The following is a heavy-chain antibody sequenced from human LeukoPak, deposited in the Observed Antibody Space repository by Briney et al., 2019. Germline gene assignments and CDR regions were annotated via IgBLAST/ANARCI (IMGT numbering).Heavy chain of an antibody. CDR2: IYPGDSDT. CDR3: ARHPLLYNWNDDAFDI. D-gene: IGHD1-20*01. V-gene: IGHV5-51*01. Sequence: GESLKVSCKGSGYSFTSYWIGWVRQMPGKGLEWMGIIYPGDSDTRYSPSFQGQVTISADKSISTAYLQWSSLKASDTAMYYCARHPLLYNWNDDAFDIWGQGTMVTVSS. J-gene: IGHJ3*02. CDR1: GYSFTSYW.